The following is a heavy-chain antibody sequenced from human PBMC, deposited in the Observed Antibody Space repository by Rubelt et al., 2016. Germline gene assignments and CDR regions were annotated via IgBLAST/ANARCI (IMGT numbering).Heavy chain of an antibody. CDR2: IKQDGSEK. D-gene: IGHD2-21*01. V-gene: IGHV3-7*01. CDR3: AGAYCGGDCYSSWFDP. Sequence: PGGSLRLSCAASGFTFSSYWMSWVRQAPGKGLEWVANIKQDGSEKYYVDSVKGRFTISRDNAKNSLYLQMNSLRAEDTAGYYCAGAYCGGDCYSSWFDPWGQGTLVTVSS. J-gene: IGHJ5*02. CDR1: GFTFSSYW.